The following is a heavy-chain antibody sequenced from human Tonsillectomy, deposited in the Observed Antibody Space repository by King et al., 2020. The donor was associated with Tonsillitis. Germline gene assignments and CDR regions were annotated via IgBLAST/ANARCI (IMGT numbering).Heavy chain of an antibody. Sequence: VQLVQSEAEVKKPGASLKISCEGSGYSFSSHWIAWVRQMPGKGLEWMGVIYPGDSDARYSPSFQGQGTISADKSISTAYLQWSSLKASDTAMYYCARLAEHRHNFGLLLHAMDVWGQGTTVTVSS. CDR1: GYSFSSHW. V-gene: IGHV5-51*01. D-gene: IGHD3/OR15-3a*01. J-gene: IGHJ6*02. CDR2: IYPGDSDA. CDR3: ARLAEHRHNFGLLLHAMDV.